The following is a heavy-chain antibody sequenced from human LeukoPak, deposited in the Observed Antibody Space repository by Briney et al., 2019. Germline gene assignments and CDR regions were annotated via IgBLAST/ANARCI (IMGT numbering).Heavy chain of an antibody. Sequence: PSETLSLTCTVSGGSISSGSYYWSWIRQPAGTGLEWIGRIYTSGSTNYNPSLKSRVTISVDTSKNQFSLKLSSVAAADTAVYYCVRASRPPSTVTIYYYYYMDVWGKGTTVTVSS. CDR2: IYTSGST. CDR1: GGSISSGSYY. CDR3: VRASRPPSTVTIYYYYYMDV. J-gene: IGHJ6*03. V-gene: IGHV4-61*02. D-gene: IGHD4-11*01.